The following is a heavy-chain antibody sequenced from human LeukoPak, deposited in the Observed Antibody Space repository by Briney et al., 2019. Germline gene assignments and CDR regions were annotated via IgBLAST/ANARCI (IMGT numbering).Heavy chain of an antibody. CDR1: GFTFSSHA. D-gene: IGHD3-10*01. J-gene: IGHJ4*02. V-gene: IGHV3-23*01. CDR3: ARSGSYYSPFDY. Sequence: GGSLRLSCAASGFTFSSHAMSWVRQAPGKGLEWVSAISGSGGSTYYADSVKGRFTISRDNSKNTLYLQMNSLRAEDTAVYYCARSGSYYSPFDYWGQGTLVTVSS. CDR2: ISGSGGST.